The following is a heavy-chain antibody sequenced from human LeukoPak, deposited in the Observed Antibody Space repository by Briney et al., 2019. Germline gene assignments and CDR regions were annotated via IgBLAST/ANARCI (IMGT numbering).Heavy chain of an antibody. Sequence: GGSLRLSCAASGFTFSSYAMSWVRQAPGKGLEWVSSISGSGGTTYYADSVKGRFTISRDNSNNTLYLQMNSLRAEGTAVFYCAKDRVAATKNFGYWGQGTLVTVSS. CDR2: ISGSGGTT. CDR1: GFTFSSYA. D-gene: IGHD6-13*01. V-gene: IGHV3-23*01. J-gene: IGHJ4*02. CDR3: AKDRVAATKNFGY.